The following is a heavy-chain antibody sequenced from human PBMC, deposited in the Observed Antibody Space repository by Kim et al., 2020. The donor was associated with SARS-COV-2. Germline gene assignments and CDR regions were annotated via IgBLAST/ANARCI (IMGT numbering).Heavy chain of an antibody. CDR3: ARGTSGGHHWYFDL. D-gene: IGHD2-15*01. CDR1: GGTFSSYA. J-gene: IGHJ2*01. CDR2: IIPIFGTA. V-gene: IGHV1-69*13. Sequence: SVKVSCKASGGTFSSYAISWVRQAPGQGLEWMGGIIPIFGTANYAQKFQGRVTITADESTSTAYMELSSLRSEDTAVYYCARGTSGGHHWYFDLWGRGTLVTVSS.